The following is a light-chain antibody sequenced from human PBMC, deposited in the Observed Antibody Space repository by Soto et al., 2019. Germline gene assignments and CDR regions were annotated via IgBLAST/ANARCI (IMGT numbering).Light chain of an antibody. CDR1: QGINYY. J-gene: IGKJ1*01. V-gene: IGKV1-8*01. CDR2: GAS. CDR3: HQYSRYPRT. Sequence: AIRLAQSPSSLSAFKGDRVTITCRASQGINYYLAWYQQKPGGAPELLIYGASTLQSGVPSRFSGSGSGTEFTLTISCLESEDFATYYCHQYSRYPRTFGQGTKV.